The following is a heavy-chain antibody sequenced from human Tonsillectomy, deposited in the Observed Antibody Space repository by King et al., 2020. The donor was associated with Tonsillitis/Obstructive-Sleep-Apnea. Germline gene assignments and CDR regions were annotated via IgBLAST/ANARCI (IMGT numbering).Heavy chain of an antibody. Sequence: QLQESGPGLVKPSETLSLSCTVSGGSISSRRYYWGWIRQPPGKGLEWIGTIYYNGDTYYNQSLKSRVTVSIDTSDNQFSLKLTSVAAADTAVYYCARHAPDMDNYSYYMAVWGKGTTVTVSS. V-gene: IGHV4-39*01. CDR3: ARHAPDMDNYSYYMAV. D-gene: IGHD3-9*01. J-gene: IGHJ6*03. CDR2: IYYNGDT. CDR1: GGSISSRRYY.